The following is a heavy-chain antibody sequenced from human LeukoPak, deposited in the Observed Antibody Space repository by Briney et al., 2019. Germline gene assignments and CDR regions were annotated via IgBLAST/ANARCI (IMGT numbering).Heavy chain of an antibody. Sequence: SETLPLTCTVSGGSINSYYWSWIRQPAGQGLEWIGRLYSNGTTNYNPSLRSRVIMSLDTSRNQLSLILSSVTAADTAFCYCARDRCSGARCYGFSWFDPWGQGTLVTVSS. CDR3: ARDRCSGARCYGFSWFDP. CDR2: LYSNGTT. CDR1: GGSINSYY. J-gene: IGHJ5*02. V-gene: IGHV4-4*07. D-gene: IGHD2-15*01.